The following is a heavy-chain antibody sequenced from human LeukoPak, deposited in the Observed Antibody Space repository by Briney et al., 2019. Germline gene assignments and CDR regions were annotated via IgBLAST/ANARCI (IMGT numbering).Heavy chain of an antibody. Sequence: ASVKVSCKASGYTFTSYYMHWVRQAPGQGLEWMGIINPSGGSTSYAQKFQDRVTMTRDTSTSTVYMELSSLRSEDTAVYYCARVAAAGTPFYWFDPWGQGTLVTVSS. CDR3: ARVAAAGTPFYWFDP. CDR2: INPSGGST. J-gene: IGHJ5*02. V-gene: IGHV1-46*01. CDR1: GYTFTSYY. D-gene: IGHD6-13*01.